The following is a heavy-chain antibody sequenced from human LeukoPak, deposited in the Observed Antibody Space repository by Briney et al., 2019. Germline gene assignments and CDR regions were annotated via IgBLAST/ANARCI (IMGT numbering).Heavy chain of an antibody. CDR3: ARSIPAAGTFNYMDV. Sequence: SETLSLTCTVSGGSISSSSYYWGWIRQPPGKGLEWIGSIYYSGSTYYNPSLKSRVTISVDTSKNQFSLKLSSVTAADTAVYYCARSIPAAGTFNYMDVWGKGTTVTVSS. V-gene: IGHV4-39*07. CDR1: GGSISSSSYY. D-gene: IGHD6-13*01. CDR2: IYYSGST. J-gene: IGHJ6*03.